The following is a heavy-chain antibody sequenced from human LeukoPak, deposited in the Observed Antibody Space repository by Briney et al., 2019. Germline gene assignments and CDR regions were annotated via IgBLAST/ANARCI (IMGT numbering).Heavy chain of an antibody. D-gene: IGHD3-22*01. V-gene: IGHV4-34*01. CDR2: INHSGST. J-gene: IGHJ6*02. CDR3: ARGHPTYYYDSSGRYYYYGMDV. Sequence: PSETLSLTCAVYGGSFSGYYWSWIRQPPGKGLEWIGEINHSGSTNYNPSLKSRVTISVDTSKNQFSPKLSSVTAADTAVYYCARGHPTYYYDSSGRYYYYGMDVWGQGTTVTVSS. CDR1: GGSFSGYY.